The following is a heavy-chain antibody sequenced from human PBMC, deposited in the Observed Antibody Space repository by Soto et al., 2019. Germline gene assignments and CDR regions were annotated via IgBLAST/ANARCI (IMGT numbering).Heavy chain of an antibody. CDR2: ISYDGSNK. CDR1: GFTFSSYA. J-gene: IGHJ4*02. V-gene: IGHV3-30-3*01. D-gene: IGHD1-26*01. Sequence: GGSLRLSCAASGFTFSSYAMHWVRQAPGKGLEWVAVISYDGSNKYYADSVKGRFTISRDNSKNMLYLQMNSLRAEDTAVYYCARDFIKWETQGNFDYWGQGTLVTVSS. CDR3: ARDFIKWETQGNFDY.